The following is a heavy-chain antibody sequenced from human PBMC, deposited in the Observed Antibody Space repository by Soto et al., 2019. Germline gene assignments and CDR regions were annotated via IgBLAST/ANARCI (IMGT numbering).Heavy chain of an antibody. Sequence: HPGGSLRLSCAASGFTFSSYAMSWVRQAPGKGLEWVSAISGSGGSTYYADSVKGRFTISRDNSKNTLYLQMNSLRAEDTAVYYCAKDGSGSYYNVYYYYYYMDVWGKGTTVTVSS. D-gene: IGHD3-10*01. CDR1: GFTFSSYA. CDR2: ISGSGGST. J-gene: IGHJ6*03. V-gene: IGHV3-23*01. CDR3: AKDGSGSYYNVYYYYYYMDV.